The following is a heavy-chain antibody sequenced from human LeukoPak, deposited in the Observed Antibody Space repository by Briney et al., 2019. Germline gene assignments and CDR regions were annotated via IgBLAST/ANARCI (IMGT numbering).Heavy chain of an antibody. CDR2: ISSSSSYI. CDR1: GFTFSSYS. CDR3: ARDGTTGTAVDY. V-gene: IGHV3-21*01. D-gene: IGHD1-1*01. J-gene: IGHJ4*02. Sequence: PEGSLRLSCAASGFTFSSYSMIWVRQAPGKGLEWVSSISSSSSYIYYADSVKGRFTISRDNAKNSLYLQMNSLRAEDTAVYYCARDGTTGTAVDYWGQGTLVTVSS.